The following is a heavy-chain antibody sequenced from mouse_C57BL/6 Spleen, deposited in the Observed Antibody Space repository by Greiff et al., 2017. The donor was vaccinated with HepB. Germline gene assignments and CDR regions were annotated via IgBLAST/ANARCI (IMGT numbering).Heavy chain of an antibody. D-gene: IGHD2-3*01. CDR3: ARSPPIYDGYYDY. CDR2: IRNKANGYTT. V-gene: IGHV7-3*01. Sequence: EVKLMESGGGLVQPGGSLGLSCAASGFTFTDYYMSWVRQPPGKALEWLGFIRNKANGYTTEYSASVKGRFTISRDNSQSILYLQMNALRAEDSATYYCARSPPIYDGYYDYWGQGTTLTVSS. CDR1: GFTFTDYY. J-gene: IGHJ2*01.